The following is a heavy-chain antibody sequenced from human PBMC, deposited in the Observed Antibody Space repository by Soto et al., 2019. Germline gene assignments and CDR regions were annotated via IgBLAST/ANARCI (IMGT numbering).Heavy chain of an antibody. V-gene: IGHV3-53*01. CDR3: ATWHEREHAYDV. D-gene: IGHD1-1*01. J-gene: IGHJ3*01. CDR1: GLTGSGKKY. CDR2: LYAVDGS. Sequence: VGSLRLSCAASGLTGSGKKYVAWVRPARWKRLDRVSALYAVDGSFSADPVKGRFTPSSHRSKHTVYLQMNGLRPDDTAVYYCATWHEREHAYDVWGQWTTVTVSS.